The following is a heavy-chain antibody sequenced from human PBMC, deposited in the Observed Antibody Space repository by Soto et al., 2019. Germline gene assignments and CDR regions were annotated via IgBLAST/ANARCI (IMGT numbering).Heavy chain of an antibody. J-gene: IGHJ6*02. CDR3: AKDLRGQRVVPAATRNLYYYYGMDV. D-gene: IGHD2-2*01. V-gene: IGHV3-30*18. CDR2: ISYDGSNK. Sequence: GGSLRLSCAASGFTFSSYGMHWVRQAPGKGLEWVAVISYDGSNKYYADSVKGRFTISRDNSKNTLYLQMNSLRAEDTAVYYCAKDLRGQRVVPAATRNLYYYYGMDVWGQGTTVTVSS. CDR1: GFTFSSYG.